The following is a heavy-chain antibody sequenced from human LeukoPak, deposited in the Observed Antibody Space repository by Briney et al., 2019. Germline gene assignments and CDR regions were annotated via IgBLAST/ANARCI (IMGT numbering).Heavy chain of an antibody. V-gene: IGHV3-23*01. CDR2: ISAGSGST. CDR1: GFRFSGYG. Sequence: GGSLRLSCAASGFRFSGYGMSWVRQAPGKGLEWVSSISAGSGSTDYADSVKGRFTIPRDDSKNTLYLQMKSLRAEDTAVYYCAKSHEPYYYDSSGYYDDYWGQGTLVTVSS. D-gene: IGHD3-22*01. J-gene: IGHJ4*02. CDR3: AKSHEPYYYDSSGYYDDY.